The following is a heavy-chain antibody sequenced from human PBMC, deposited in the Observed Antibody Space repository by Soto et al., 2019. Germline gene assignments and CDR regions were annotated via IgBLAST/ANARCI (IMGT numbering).Heavy chain of an antibody. CDR1: GGSISRGGYY. Sequence: QVQLQESGPGLVKPSQTLSLTCSVSGGSISRGGYYWSWIRQHPEKGLEWIGYIYYSGSTNYNPSLKSRVIISVDTSSNRFSLDLRSVTAADTAIYCCARHRASGRWFDYWGPGRVVTASS. J-gene: IGHJ5*01. V-gene: IGHV4-31*03. CDR3: ARHRASGRWFDY. CDR2: IYYSGST. D-gene: IGHD1-26*01.